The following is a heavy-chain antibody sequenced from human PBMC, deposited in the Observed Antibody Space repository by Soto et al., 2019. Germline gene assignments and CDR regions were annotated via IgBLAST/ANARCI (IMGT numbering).Heavy chain of an antibody. Sequence: GGSLRLSCAASGFTFDDYAMHWVRQAPGKGLEWVSGISWNSGSIGYAASVEGRFTISRDNAKNSLYLQMNSLRAEDTALYYCAKTPYSSSGGYFDYWGQGTLVTVSS. CDR2: ISWNSGSI. CDR1: GFTFDDYA. J-gene: IGHJ4*02. CDR3: AKTPYSSSGGYFDY. D-gene: IGHD6-13*01. V-gene: IGHV3-9*01.